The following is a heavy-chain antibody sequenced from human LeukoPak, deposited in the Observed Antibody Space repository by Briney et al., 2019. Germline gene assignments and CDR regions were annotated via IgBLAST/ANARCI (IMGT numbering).Heavy chain of an antibody. CDR1: GYTFTGYY. CDR3: ARDSEMATITLGYYFDY. CDR2: INPNSGGT. V-gene: IGHV1-2*02. J-gene: IGHJ4*02. D-gene: IGHD5-24*01. Sequence: ASVKVSCKASGYTFTGYYMHWVRQAPGQGLEWMGWINPNSGGTNYAKKFQGRVTMTRDTSISTAYMELSRLRSDDTAVYYCARDSEMATITLGYYFDYWGQGTLVTVSS.